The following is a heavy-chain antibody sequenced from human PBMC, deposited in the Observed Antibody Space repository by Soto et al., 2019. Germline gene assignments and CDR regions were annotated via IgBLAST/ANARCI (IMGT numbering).Heavy chain of an antibody. J-gene: IGHJ6*02. CDR2: IIPIFGTA. V-gene: IGHV1-69*13. D-gene: IGHD5-18*01. Sequence: VASVKVSCKASGGTFSSYAISWVRQAPGRGLEWMGGIIPIFGTANYAQKFQGRVTITADESTSTAYMELSSLRSEDTAVYYCARSEPATGYSYGYPHGPYYYYGMDVWGQGTTVTVSS. CDR3: ARSEPATGYSYGYPHGPYYYYGMDV. CDR1: GGTFSSYA.